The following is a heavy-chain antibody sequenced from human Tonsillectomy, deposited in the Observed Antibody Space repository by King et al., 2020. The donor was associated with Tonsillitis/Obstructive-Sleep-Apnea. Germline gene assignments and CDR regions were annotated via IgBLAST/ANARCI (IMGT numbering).Heavy chain of an antibody. D-gene: IGHD1-1*01. CDR1: GFTLSSYW. V-gene: IGHV3-74*01. CDR2: INSDGGDT. Sequence: VQLVESGGGLVQPGGSLRLSCAASGFTLSSYWMHWVRQAPGKGPLWVSRINSDGGDTRYADSVEGRFTISRDNATNTVYLEMNSLRVDDTAVYYCVSDVLERRNYWGQGTLVTVSS. J-gene: IGHJ4*02. CDR3: VSDVLERRNY.